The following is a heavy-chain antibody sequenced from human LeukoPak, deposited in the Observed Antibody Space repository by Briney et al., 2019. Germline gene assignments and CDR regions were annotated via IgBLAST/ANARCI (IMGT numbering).Heavy chain of an antibody. CDR3: AKDQGIVI. CDR2: ISGSGAGT. CDR1: GFTLSNYA. D-gene: IGHD2-15*01. J-gene: IGHJ4*02. V-gene: IGHV3-23*01. Sequence: GGSLRLSCAASGFTLSNYAMSWVRQAPGKGLEWVSAISGSGAGTYYADSVKGRFTISRDNSRNTLYLQMNSLRAEDTAVYYCAKDQGIVIWGQGTLVTVSS.